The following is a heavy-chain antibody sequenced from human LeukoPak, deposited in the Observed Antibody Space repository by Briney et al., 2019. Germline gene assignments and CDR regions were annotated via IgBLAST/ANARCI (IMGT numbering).Heavy chain of an antibody. J-gene: IGHJ4*02. CDR1: GGPFSGYF. V-gene: IGHV4-34*01. D-gene: IGHD3-10*01. CDR3: ARRYYYNLGSFPFDF. CDR2: IHNSGTT. Sequence: SETLSLTCAVSGGPFSGYFWSWIRQSSGKGLEWIGEIHNSGTTNYNPSLNSRVTISEDTSKNQFHLNLSSVTAADTAVYYCARRYYYNLGSFPFDFWGQGTLVTVSS.